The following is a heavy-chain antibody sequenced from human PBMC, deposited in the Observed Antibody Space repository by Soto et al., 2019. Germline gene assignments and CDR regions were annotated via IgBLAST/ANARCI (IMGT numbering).Heavy chain of an antibody. Sequence: QVQLVQSGAEVKKPGSSVKVSCKASGGTFSSYAISWVRQAPGQGLEWMGGIIPIFGTANYAQKFQGRVTITADESTSTDYMELSSLRSEDTAVYYCARGLWDYGDYTRNYWGQGTLVTVSS. J-gene: IGHJ4*02. CDR3: ARGLWDYGDYTRNY. V-gene: IGHV1-69*12. CDR1: GGTFSSYA. D-gene: IGHD4-17*01. CDR2: IIPIFGTA.